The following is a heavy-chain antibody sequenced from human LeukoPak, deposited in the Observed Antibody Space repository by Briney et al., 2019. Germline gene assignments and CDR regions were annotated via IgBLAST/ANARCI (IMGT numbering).Heavy chain of an antibody. J-gene: IGHJ4*02. CDR2: FDPEDGER. CDR1: VYTLTELS. D-gene: IGHD3-22*01. CDR3: ATVYSYDSSAYYRLDY. V-gene: IGHV1-24*01. Sequence: GASVKVSCKVSVYTLTELSMHWVRQAPAKGLEWMGGFDPEDGERFYAQKFQGRVTMTEDTSTDTAYMELSSLRSEDTAVYYCATVYSYDSSAYYRLDYWGQGTLVTVSS.